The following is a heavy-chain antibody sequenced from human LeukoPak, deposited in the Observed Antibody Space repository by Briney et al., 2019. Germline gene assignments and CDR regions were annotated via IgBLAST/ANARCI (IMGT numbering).Heavy chain of an antibody. CDR3: ARGYSSGWHDY. CDR2: IYSGGST. J-gene: IGHJ4*02. D-gene: IGHD6-19*01. V-gene: IGHV3-66*01. Sequence: GGSLRLSCAASGFTVSSKYMSWVRQAPGKGLEWVSVIYSGGSTDYADSVKGRFTISRDNSKNTLNLQMNSLRPDDTAVYYCARGYSSGWHDYWGQGTLVTVSS. CDR1: GFTVSSKY.